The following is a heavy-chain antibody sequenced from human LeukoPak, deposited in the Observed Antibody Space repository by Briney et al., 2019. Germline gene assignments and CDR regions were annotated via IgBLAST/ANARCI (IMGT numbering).Heavy chain of an antibody. CDR1: GFTFSSYT. J-gene: IGHJ5*01. Sequence: GGSLRLSCAASGFTFSSYTMNWARQAPGKGLEWVSSISGGSSYIYYADSVKGRFTISRHNANNSLFLQMDSLRAEDTVVYYCDRDGDYDVFIRFNWFDHWGQGTLVTVSS. V-gene: IGHV3-21*01. CDR2: ISGGSSYI. D-gene: IGHD3-9*01. CDR3: DRDGDYDVFIRFNWFDH.